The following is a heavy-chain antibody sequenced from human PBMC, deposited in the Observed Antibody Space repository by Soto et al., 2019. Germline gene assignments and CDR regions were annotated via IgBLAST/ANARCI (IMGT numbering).Heavy chain of an antibody. Sequence: GASVKVSCKASGDSLSGYYLHWVRQAPGQGPEWMGWINPNSGGTKYVQKFQGRVTMTRDTSISTVYLEWSRVRSDDTAVYYCGGGWGIAAPGPNWFDPWGQGTLVTVSS. CDR3: GGGWGIAAPGPNWFDP. J-gene: IGHJ5*02. V-gene: IGHV1-2*02. CDR1: GDSLSGYY. CDR2: INPNSGGT. D-gene: IGHD6-13*01.